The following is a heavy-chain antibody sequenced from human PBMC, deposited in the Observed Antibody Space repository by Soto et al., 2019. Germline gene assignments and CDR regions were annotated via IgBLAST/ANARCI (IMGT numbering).Heavy chain of an antibody. D-gene: IGHD3-10*01. CDR1: GFSLSTSGVA. J-gene: IGHJ4*02. V-gene: IGHV2-5*02. CDR2: IYWDDDK. Sequence: QITLKESGPTLVKPTQTLTLTCTFSGFSLSTSGVAVGCIRQPPVKALEWLALIYWDDDKTYSASLKSRLTITKDPSKNQVVLTMANMDPVDTATYYCAHRRGEGRGSFFDYWGQGTLVTVSS. CDR3: AHRRGEGRGSFFDY.